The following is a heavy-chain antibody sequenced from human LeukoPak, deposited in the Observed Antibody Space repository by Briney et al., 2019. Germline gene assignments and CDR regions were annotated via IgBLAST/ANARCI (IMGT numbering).Heavy chain of an antibody. CDR1: GGSFSGYY. D-gene: IGHD2-15*01. J-gene: IGHJ4*02. Sequence: SSETLSLTCAVYGGSFSGYYWSWIRQPPGKGLEWIGEINHSGSTNYNPSLKSRVTISVDTSKNQFSLKLSSVTAADTAVYYCASGPGVVVAAKGGYYFDYWGQGTLVTVSS. CDR2: INHSGST. V-gene: IGHV4-34*01. CDR3: ASGPGVVVAAKGGYYFDY.